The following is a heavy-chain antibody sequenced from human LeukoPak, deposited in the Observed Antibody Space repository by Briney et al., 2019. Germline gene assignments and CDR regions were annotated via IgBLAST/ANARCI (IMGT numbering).Heavy chain of an antibody. CDR2: MSYSGNT. J-gene: IGHJ5*02. CDR1: GGSISDNSYY. Sequence: SETLSLTCTVSGGSISDNSYYWGWIRQSPGKGLEWIGSMSYSGNTYYNPSLTSRVTISVDTSKNQFSLSLSSVTAADTAVYYCARSVSAYYDFWRPWGQGTLVSVSS. CDR3: ARSVSAYYDFWRP. V-gene: IGHV4-39*01. D-gene: IGHD3-3*01.